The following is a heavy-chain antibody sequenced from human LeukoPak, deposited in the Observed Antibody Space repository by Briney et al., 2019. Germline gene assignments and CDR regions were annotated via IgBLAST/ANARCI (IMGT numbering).Heavy chain of an antibody. CDR1: GFTFSEYW. J-gene: IGHJ4*02. V-gene: IGHV3-74*01. CDR2: INSDESDT. Sequence: GGSLRLSCAASGFTFSEYWMYWVRQAPGKGLVWVSRINSDESDTTYADSVKGRFTISRDNTKNTLYLQMNSLRVEDTAVYYCARAGYNWELDYWGQGTLVTVSS. CDR3: ARAGYNWELDY. D-gene: IGHD5-24*01.